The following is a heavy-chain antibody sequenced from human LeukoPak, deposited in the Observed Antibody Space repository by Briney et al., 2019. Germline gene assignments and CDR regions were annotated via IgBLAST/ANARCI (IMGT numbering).Heavy chain of an antibody. CDR1: AGTFTSYA. CDR2: IIPIFGTA. J-gene: IGHJ4*02. V-gene: IGHV1-69*13. D-gene: IGHD3-10*01. Sequence: ASVKVSCKASAGTFTSYAISWVRQAPGQGLGWMGGIIPIFGTATYAQKFQGRVTITADESTSTAYMELSSLRSEDTAVYYCARSRGSGPFIDYDFDYWGQGTLVTVSS. CDR3: ARSRGSGPFIDYDFDY.